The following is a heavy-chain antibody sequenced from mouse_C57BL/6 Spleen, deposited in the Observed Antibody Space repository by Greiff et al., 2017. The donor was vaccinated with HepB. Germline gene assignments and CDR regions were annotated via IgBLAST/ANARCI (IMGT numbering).Heavy chain of an antibody. CDR3: ARRANWDGYFDV. J-gene: IGHJ1*03. CDR1: GYALSSSW. V-gene: IGHV1-82*01. Sequence: QVQLQQSGPELVKPGASVKISCKASGYALSSSWMNWVKQRPGKGLEWIGRIYPGDGDTNYNGKFKGKATLTADKSSSTAYMQLSSLTSEDSAVYFCARRANWDGYFDVWGTGTTVTVSS. D-gene: IGHD4-1*01. CDR2: IYPGDGDT.